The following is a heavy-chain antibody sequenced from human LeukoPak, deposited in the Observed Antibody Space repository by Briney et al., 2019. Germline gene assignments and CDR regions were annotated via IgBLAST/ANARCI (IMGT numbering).Heavy chain of an antibody. V-gene: IGHV4-30-4*01. CDR3: ARTLTGDLFWFDP. Sequence: PSETLSLTCAVYGGSFSGYYWSWIRQPPGKGLEWIGYIYYSGSTYYNPSLKSRVTISVDTSKNQFSLKLSSVTAADTAVYYCARTLTGDLFWFDPWGQGTLVTVSS. CDR1: GGSFSGYY. CDR2: IYYSGST. D-gene: IGHD7-27*01. J-gene: IGHJ5*02.